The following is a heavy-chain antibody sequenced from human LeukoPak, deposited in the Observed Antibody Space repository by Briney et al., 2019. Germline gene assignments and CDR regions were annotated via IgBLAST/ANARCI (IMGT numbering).Heavy chain of an antibody. CDR2: IFSSGSA. D-gene: IGHD1-20*01. CDR1: GGSISHYY. Sequence: KPSETLSLTCTVSGGSISHYYWSWIRQPAGKGLEWIGRIFSSGSANYNPSLKSRVTMSVDTSKNPFSLNLSSVTAAHTAVYYCARGYNWNSRFDPWGQGTLVTVSS. J-gene: IGHJ5*02. V-gene: IGHV4-4*07. CDR3: ARGYNWNSRFDP.